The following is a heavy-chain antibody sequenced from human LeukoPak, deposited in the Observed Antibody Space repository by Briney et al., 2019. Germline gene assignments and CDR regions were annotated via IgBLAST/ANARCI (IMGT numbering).Heavy chain of an antibody. Sequence: GGSLRLSCAASGFTFSSYAMSWVRQAPGKGLEWVSAISGSGGSTYYADSVKGRFTISRDNSKNTLYLQMNSLRAEDTAVYYCAINYGSGTYWYYFDYWGQGTLVTVSS. CDR2: ISGSGGST. CDR1: GFTFSSYA. D-gene: IGHD3-10*01. V-gene: IGHV3-23*01. J-gene: IGHJ4*02. CDR3: AINYGSGTYWYYFDY.